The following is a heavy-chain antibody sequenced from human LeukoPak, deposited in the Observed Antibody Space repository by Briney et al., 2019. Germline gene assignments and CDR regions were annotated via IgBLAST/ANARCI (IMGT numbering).Heavy chain of an antibody. CDR2: INPSGGST. J-gene: IGHJ6*03. V-gene: IGHV1-46*01. CDR3: ARTSLGTIYYYYMDV. D-gene: IGHD2-2*01. Sequence: ASVKVSCKASGYTFTGYYMHWVRQAPGQGLEWMGIINPSGGSTSYAQKFQGRVTMTRDTSTSTVYVELSSLRSEDTAVYYCARTSLGTIYYYYMDVWGKGTTVTVSS. CDR1: GYTFTGYY.